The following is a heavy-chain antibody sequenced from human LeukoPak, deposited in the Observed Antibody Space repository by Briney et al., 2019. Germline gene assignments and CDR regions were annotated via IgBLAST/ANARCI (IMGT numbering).Heavy chain of an antibody. Sequence: GGSLRLSCAASGFSFSNYNMNWIRQAPGKGLEWVSYISSSGSTIYYADSVKGRFTISRDNAKNSLYLQMNSLRAEDTAVYYCARDLPVTAYFDYWGQGTLVTVSS. D-gene: IGHD4-11*01. V-gene: IGHV3-11*04. J-gene: IGHJ4*02. CDR1: GFSFSNYN. CDR2: ISSSGSTI. CDR3: ARDLPVTAYFDY.